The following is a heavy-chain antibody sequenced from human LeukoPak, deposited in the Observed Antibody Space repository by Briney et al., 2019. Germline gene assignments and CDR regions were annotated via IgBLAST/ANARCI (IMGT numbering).Heavy chain of an antibody. V-gene: IGHV1-2*06. CDR1: GYTFIDYF. CDR3: ARDLSSTSNWEFDY. CDR2: LNPNNGYT. D-gene: IGHD7-27*01. Sequence: GASVKVSCKTSGYTFIDYFIHWVRQAPGQGLEWMGRLNPNNGYTFYTEEFQGRITMTRDTSISTAYMELSRLTSDDKALYYCARDLSSTSNWEFDYWGQGTLVTVTS. J-gene: IGHJ4*02.